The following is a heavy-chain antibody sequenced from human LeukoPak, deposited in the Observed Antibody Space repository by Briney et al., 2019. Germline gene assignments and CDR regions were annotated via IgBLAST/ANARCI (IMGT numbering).Heavy chain of an antibody. CDR3: ARVLKGTYYYYYGMDV. D-gene: IGHD3-10*01. J-gene: IGHJ6*02. V-gene: IGHV4-59*01. CDR1: GGSISSYN. CDR2: IYYSGST. Sequence: SETLSLTCAVSGGSISSYNWSWIRQPPGKGLEWIGYIYYSGSTNYNPSLKSRVTISVDTSKNQFSLKLSSVTAADTAVYYCARVLKGTYYYYYGMDVWGQGTTVTVSS.